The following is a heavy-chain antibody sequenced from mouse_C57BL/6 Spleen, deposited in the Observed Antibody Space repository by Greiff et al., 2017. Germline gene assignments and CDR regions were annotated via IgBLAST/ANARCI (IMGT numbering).Heavy chain of an antibody. D-gene: IGHD1-1*01. CDR3: ARPLTTVVEYAMDY. J-gene: IGHJ4*01. V-gene: IGHV1-64*01. CDR2: IHPNSGST. CDR1: GYTFTSYW. Sequence: QVQLQQSGAELVKPGASVKLSCTASGYTFTSYWMHWVQQRPGQGLEWIGMIHPNSGSTNYNEKFKSKATLTVDKSSSTAYRQLSSLTSEAAAVYSCARPLTTVVEYAMDYWGQGTSVTVSS.